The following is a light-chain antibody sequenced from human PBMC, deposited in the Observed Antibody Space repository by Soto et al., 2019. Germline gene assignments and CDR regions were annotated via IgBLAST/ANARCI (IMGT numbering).Light chain of an antibody. CDR3: QQYNSYWP. V-gene: IGKV1-5*03. CDR1: QSISSW. CDR2: KAS. Sequence: DIQMTQSPSTLSASVGDRVTITCRASQSISSWLAWYQQKPGKAPKLLIYKASSLESGVPSRFSGSGSGTEFTLTISSLQPDDFATYYCQQYNSYWPFGQGTKVDIX. J-gene: IGKJ1*01.